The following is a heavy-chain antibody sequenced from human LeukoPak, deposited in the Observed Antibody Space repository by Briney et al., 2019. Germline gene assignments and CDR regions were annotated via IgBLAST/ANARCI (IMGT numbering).Heavy chain of an antibody. J-gene: IGHJ4*02. CDR2: ISSSSSYI. D-gene: IGHD3-22*01. Sequence: PGGSLRLSCAASGFTFSSYSMNWVRQAPGKGLEWVSSISSSSSYIYYADSVKGRFTISRDNAKNSLYLQMNSLRAEDTAVYYCAREYYYDSSGYYYAFDYWGQGTLATVSS. V-gene: IGHV3-21*01. CDR1: GFTFSSYS. CDR3: AREYYYDSSGYYYAFDY.